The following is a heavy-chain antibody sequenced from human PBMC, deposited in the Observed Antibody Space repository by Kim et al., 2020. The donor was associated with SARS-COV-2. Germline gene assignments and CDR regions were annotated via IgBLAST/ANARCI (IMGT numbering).Heavy chain of an antibody. V-gene: IGHV3-21*01. J-gene: IGHJ4*02. CDR3: ATLPYLGVGLLGTPLYFDY. Sequence: GGSLRLSCAASGFTFSSYSMNWVRQAPGKGLEWVSSISSSSSYIYYADSVKGRFTISRDNAKNSLYLQMNSLRAEDTAVYYCATLPYLGVGLLGTPLYFDYWGQGTLVTVSS. CDR2: ISSSSSYI. CDR1: GFTFSSYS. D-gene: IGHD3-10*01.